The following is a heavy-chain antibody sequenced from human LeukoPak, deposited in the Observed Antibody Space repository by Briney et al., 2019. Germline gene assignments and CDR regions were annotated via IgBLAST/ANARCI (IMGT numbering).Heavy chain of an antibody. CDR2: ISGSGGST. CDR1: GFTFSSYA. Sequence: PGGSLRLSCAASGFTFSSYAMSWVRQAPGKGLEWVSAISGSGGSTYYTDSVKGQFTISRDDSKNTLYLQMNSLRAEDTAVYYCAKGGGSYSYYFDYWGQGTLVTVSS. D-gene: IGHD1-26*01. J-gene: IGHJ4*02. V-gene: IGHV3-23*01. CDR3: AKGGGSYSYYFDY.